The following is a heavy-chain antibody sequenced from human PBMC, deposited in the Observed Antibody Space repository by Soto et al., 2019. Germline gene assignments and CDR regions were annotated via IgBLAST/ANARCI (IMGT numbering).Heavy chain of an antibody. J-gene: IGHJ6*02. V-gene: IGHV1-46*01. D-gene: IGHD2-2*01. CDR1: GYTFTSYY. Sequence: GASVKVSCKASGYTFTSYYMHWVRQAPGQGLEWMGIINPSGGSTSYAQKFQGRVTMTRDTSTSTVYMELSSLRSEDTAVYYCAREKVVPAAINYYYYGMDVWGQGTTVTVSS. CDR2: INPSGGST. CDR3: AREKVVPAAINYYYYGMDV.